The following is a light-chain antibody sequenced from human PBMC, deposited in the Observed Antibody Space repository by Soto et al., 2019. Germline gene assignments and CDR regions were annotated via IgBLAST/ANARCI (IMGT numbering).Light chain of an antibody. CDR1: QSVSSSY. V-gene: IGKV3-20*01. CDR2: GAS. CDR3: QQYGSSPGFT. Sequence: EIVLTQSPGTLSLSPGERATLSCRASQSVSSSYLAWYQQKPGQAPRLLIYGASSRATGIPDRFSGSGSGTYFTLTISRLEPEDFAVYYCQQYGSSPGFTFGPVTKVDI. J-gene: IGKJ3*01.